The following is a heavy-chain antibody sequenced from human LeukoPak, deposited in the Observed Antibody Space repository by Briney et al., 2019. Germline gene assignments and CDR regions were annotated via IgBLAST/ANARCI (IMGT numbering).Heavy chain of an antibody. CDR1: GFTVSSNY. CDR2: IYSGGST. J-gene: IGHJ4*02. V-gene: IGHV3-53*01. D-gene: IGHD3-9*01. CDR3: ARDYISSGKYYLDY. Sequence: GGSLRLSCAASGFTVSSNYMSWVRQAPGKGLEWVSVIYSGGSTYYADSVKGRFTISRDNSKNTLYLQMNSLRAEDTAVYYCARDYISSGKYYLDYWGQGTLVTVSS.